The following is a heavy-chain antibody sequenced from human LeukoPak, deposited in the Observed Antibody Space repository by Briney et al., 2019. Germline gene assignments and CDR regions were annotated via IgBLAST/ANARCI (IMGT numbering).Heavy chain of an antibody. J-gene: IGHJ4*02. CDR2: ISGSGGST. CDR3: ARHVVALGFDY. Sequence: GGSLRLSCAASGFTFSSYAMSWVRQAPGKGLEWVSAISGSGGSTYYADSVKGRFTISRDNAKNSLYLQMNSLRAEDTAVYYCARHVVALGFDYWGQGTLVTVSS. D-gene: IGHD3-22*01. CDR1: GFTFSSYA. V-gene: IGHV3-23*01.